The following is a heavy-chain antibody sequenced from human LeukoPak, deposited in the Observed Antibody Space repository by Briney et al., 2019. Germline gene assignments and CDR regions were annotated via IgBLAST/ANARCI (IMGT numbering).Heavy chain of an antibody. CDR3: ARGRMTGTYVFDY. V-gene: IGHV1-69*13. D-gene: IGHD3-9*01. J-gene: IGHJ4*02. Sequence: SVKVTCKPSGDTFSTYAISWVRQAPGQGLERMGGIIPIFGTANYAQKFQGRVTITADESTSTAYMELNSLRSEDTAVYYCARGRMTGTYVFDYWGQGTLVTVSS. CDR2: IIPIFGTA. CDR1: GDTFSTYA.